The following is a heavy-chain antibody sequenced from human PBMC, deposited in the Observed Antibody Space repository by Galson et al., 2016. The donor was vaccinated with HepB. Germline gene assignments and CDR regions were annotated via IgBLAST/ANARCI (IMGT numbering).Heavy chain of an antibody. D-gene: IGHD6-19*01. CDR3: ARVSLITASVWTWSAVDY. CDR1: GDSVSSNSAA. V-gene: IGHV6-1*01. J-gene: IGHJ4*02. CDR2: IYYRSNWHY. Sequence: CAISGDSVSSNSAAWNWIRQSPSRGLEWLGRIYYRSNWHYDYAASVKSRVTINPDTSKNQFSLQLNSVTPEDTAVYYCARVSLITASVWTWSAVDYWGLGTPVTVSS.